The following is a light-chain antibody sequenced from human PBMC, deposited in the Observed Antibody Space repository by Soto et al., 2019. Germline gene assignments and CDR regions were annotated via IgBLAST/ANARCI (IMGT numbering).Light chain of an antibody. CDR3: QSYDSSLSAYV. CDR1: SSNIGAGYD. Sequence: QPVLTQPPSVSGAPGQRVTISCTGSSSNIGAGYDVHWYQQLPGTAPKLLIYGNSNRPSGVPDRFSGSKSGTSASLAITGLQAEDEADYYCQSYDSSLSAYVFGTRTKLTVL. J-gene: IGLJ1*01. V-gene: IGLV1-40*01. CDR2: GNS.